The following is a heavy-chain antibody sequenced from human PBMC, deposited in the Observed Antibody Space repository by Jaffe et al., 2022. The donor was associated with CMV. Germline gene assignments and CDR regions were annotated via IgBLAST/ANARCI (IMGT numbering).Heavy chain of an antibody. CDR1: GFTFSSYE. J-gene: IGHJ1*01. Sequence: EIQLIESGGGVIQPGGSLRLSCAASGFTFSSYEMNWVRQAPGKGLEWVSNITTSGTSTHYVESVKGRFTMSRDNAKNAVFLQMNSLRGEDTAVYFCARGGFCPSGVCQSTGYFQRWGQGTLVTVSS. D-gene: IGHD2-8*01. CDR3: ARGGFCPSGVCQSTGYFQR. V-gene: IGHV3-48*03. CDR2: ITTSGTST.